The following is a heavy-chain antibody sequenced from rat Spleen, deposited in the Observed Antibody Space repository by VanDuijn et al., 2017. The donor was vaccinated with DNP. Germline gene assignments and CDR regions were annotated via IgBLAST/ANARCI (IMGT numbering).Heavy chain of an antibody. CDR1: GFTFSNYD. Sequence: EVQLVESGGGLVQPGRSLKLSCAASGFTFSNYDMAWVRQAPTKGLEWVASISPSGGSTYYRDSVKGRFTISRDNAKNTQYLQMDSLRSEDTATYYCATQTYYGMGKFDYWGQGVMVTVSS. D-gene: IGHD1-9*01. J-gene: IGHJ2*01. CDR2: ISPSGGST. CDR3: ATQTYYGMGKFDY. V-gene: IGHV5S13*01.